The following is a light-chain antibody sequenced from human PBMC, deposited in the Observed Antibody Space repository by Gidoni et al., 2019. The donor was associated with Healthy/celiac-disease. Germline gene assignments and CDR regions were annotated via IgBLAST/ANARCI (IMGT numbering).Light chain of an antibody. CDR2: DAS. CDR1: QSVSSY. Sequence: EIVLTQSPATLSLSPGERATLSGRASQSVSSYLACYQQKPGQAPRLLIYDASNRATGIPARFSGSGSGTDFTLTISSLEPEDFAVYYCQQRSNWPPWTFGQGTKVEIK. CDR3: QQRSNWPPWT. J-gene: IGKJ1*01. V-gene: IGKV3-11*01.